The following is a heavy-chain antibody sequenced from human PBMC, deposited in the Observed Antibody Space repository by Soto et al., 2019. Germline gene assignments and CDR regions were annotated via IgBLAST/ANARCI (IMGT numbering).Heavy chain of an antibody. CDR1: GFSFNSHW. D-gene: IGHD3-9*01. Sequence: EVQLVESGGGLVQPGGSLRLSCAASGFSFNSHWMTWVRQAPGKGLEWVANIKEDGSVVKGRFTISRDNAKNSVYLQMNSLRAEDTAVYFCAKGTYYDIFTGPFDHWGQGTLVTVSS. V-gene: IGHV3-7*01. CDR3: AKGTYYDIFTGPFDH. J-gene: IGHJ4*02. CDR2: IKEDGS.